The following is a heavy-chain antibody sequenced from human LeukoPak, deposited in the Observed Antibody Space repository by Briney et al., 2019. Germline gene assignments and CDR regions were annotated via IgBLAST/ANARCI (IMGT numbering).Heavy chain of an antibody. D-gene: IGHD1-7*01. Sequence: GGSLRLSCAASRFTFSDDWMSWVRQAPGRGLEWVANIKPDGIEEFYVDSVKGRFTISRDNAKNSLYLQMNSLRAEDTAIYYCAREDDWNYEDYWGQGTLVTVSS. CDR3: AREDDWNYEDY. J-gene: IGHJ4*02. CDR1: RFTFSDDW. V-gene: IGHV3-7*01. CDR2: IKPDGIEE.